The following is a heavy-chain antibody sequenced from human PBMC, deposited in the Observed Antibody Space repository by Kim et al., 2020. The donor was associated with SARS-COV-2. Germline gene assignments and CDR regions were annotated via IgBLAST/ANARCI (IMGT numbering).Heavy chain of an antibody. Sequence: GGSLRLSCAASGFTFSSYSMNWVCQAPGKGLEWVSSISSSSYIYYADSVKGRFTISRDNAKNSLYLQMNSLRAEDTAVYYCARDREYQRLPDVWGQGTTVTVSS. CDR2: ISSSSYI. CDR3: ARDREYQRLPDV. CDR1: GFTFSSYS. V-gene: IGHV3-21*01. D-gene: IGHD2-2*01. J-gene: IGHJ6*02.